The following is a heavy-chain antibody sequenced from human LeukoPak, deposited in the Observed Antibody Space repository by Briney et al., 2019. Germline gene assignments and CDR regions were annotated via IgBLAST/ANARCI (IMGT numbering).Heavy chain of an antibody. Sequence: SETLSLTCAVYGGSFSGYYWGWIRQPPGKGLEWIGEINHSGSTNYNPSLKSRVTISVDTSKNQFSLKLSYVTAADTAVYYCARKWLRSLDYWGQGTLVTVSS. CDR3: ARKWLRSLDY. D-gene: IGHD5-12*01. CDR2: INHSGST. J-gene: IGHJ4*02. V-gene: IGHV4-34*01. CDR1: GGSFSGYY.